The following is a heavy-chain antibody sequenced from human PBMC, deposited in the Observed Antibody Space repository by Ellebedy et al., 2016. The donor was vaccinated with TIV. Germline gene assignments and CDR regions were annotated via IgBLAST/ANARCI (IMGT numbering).Heavy chain of an antibody. CDR2: IYYSGGT. J-gene: IGHJ4*02. Sequence: SETLSLTCAVSGGSITTSPYYWGWIRQPPGTGLEWIGSIYYSGGTYSSPSLNSRVSISLDTSKNQFSLKLSSVTAADTAVYYCARRSSYWSALDYWGQGTLVTVSS. CDR1: GGSITTSPYY. D-gene: IGHD6-13*01. CDR3: ARRSSYWSALDY. V-gene: IGHV4-39*01.